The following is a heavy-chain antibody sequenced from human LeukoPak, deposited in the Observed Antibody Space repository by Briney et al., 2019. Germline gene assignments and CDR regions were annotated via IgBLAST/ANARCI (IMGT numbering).Heavy chain of an antibody. V-gene: IGHV5-51*01. CDR3: ARAADYGDYSYFDY. D-gene: IGHD4-17*01. J-gene: IGHJ4*02. CDR1: GYSFTSYW. Sequence: GESLKISWKGSGYSFTSYWIGWVRQMPGKGLEWMGIIYPGDSDTRYSPSFQGQVTISADKSITTAYLQWSSLQASDTAMYYCARAADYGDYSYFDYWGQGTLVTVSS. CDR2: IYPGDSDT.